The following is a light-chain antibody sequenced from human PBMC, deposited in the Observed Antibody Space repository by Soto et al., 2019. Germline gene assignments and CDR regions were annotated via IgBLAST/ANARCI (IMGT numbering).Light chain of an antibody. CDR3: SSYAAINTLGV. J-gene: IGLJ2*01. V-gene: IGLV2-8*01. Sequence: QSALTQPPSASGSPGQSVTISCIGTSSDVGGYNYVSWYQQHPGKAPKLMIYEVSKRPSGVPDRFSGSKSGNTASLTVSGLQADDEADYYCSSYAAINTLGVYGGGTKLTVL. CDR1: SSDVGGYNY. CDR2: EVS.